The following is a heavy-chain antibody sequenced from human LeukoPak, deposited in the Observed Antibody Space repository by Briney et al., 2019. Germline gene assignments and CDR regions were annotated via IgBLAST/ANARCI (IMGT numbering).Heavy chain of an antibody. J-gene: IGHJ3*01. CDR1: GASMNGYF. CDR3: ARDRRGSFYTFDL. Sequence: SETLSLTCSVSGASMNGYFWNWVRQTPERGLEWIGYVSHTGATTSNPTLKSRVSITIDTSKSQISLTMTSVTAADSALYYCARDRRGSFYTFDLWGPGTIVSVS. V-gene: IGHV4-59*01. D-gene: IGHD1-26*01. CDR2: VSHTGAT.